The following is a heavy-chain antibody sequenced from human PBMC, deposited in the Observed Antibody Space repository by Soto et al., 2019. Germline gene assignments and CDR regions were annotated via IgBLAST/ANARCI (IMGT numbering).Heavy chain of an antibody. CDR1: GGSISSSSYY. Sequence: QLQLQESGPGLVKPSETLSLTCTVSGGSISSSSYYWGWIRQPQGKGLEWIGSIYYSGSTYYNPSLKSRVTISVDTSKNQFSLKLSSVTAADTAVYYCARHGRLFDYWGQGTLVTVSS. J-gene: IGHJ4*02. CDR2: IYYSGST. D-gene: IGHD6-25*01. V-gene: IGHV4-39*01. CDR3: ARHGRLFDY.